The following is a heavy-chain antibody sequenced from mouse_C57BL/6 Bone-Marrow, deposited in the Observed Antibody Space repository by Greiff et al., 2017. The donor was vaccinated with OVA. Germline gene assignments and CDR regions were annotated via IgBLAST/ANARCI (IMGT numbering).Heavy chain of an antibody. J-gene: IGHJ2*01. CDR3: AAGEY. Sequence: VQLQQSGAELVRPGASVKLSCTASGFNIKDDYMHWVKQRPEQGLEWIGWIDPENGDTEYASKFQGKATITADTSSNTVSLPLSSLTNEDTTDYYCAAGEYWGKGTTLTVAS. CDR2: IDPENGDT. CDR1: GFNIKDDY. V-gene: IGHV14-4*01.